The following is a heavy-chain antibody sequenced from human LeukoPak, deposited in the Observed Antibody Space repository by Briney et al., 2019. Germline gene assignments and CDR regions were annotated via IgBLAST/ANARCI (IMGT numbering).Heavy chain of an antibody. V-gene: IGHV3-7*05. Sequence: GGSLRLSCAASGFTFSTYWMGWVRRAPGKGLEWVANIKEDGSEIYYVDSVRGRFTISRDNAKNSLYLQMNSLRAEDAALYYCARVVSKGWFDPWGQGTLVIVSS. D-gene: IGHD2-8*01. CDR1: GFTFSTYW. J-gene: IGHJ5*02. CDR2: IKEDGSEI. CDR3: ARVVSKGWFDP.